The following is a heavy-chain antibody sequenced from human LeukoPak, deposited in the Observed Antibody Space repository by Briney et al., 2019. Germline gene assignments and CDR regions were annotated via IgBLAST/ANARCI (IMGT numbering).Heavy chain of an antibody. D-gene: IGHD5-18*01. J-gene: IGHJ3*02. CDR2: IYYSGST. Sequence: KPSETLSLTCTVSGGSISSYYWSWVRQPPGKGLEWVGYIYYSGSTKYNPSLKSRGTISGDKSKNQFSLKLSSVTAADTAVYYCAREEIRGYSYGYIWGQGTMVTVSS. V-gene: IGHV4-59*01. CDR3: AREEIRGYSYGYI. CDR1: GGSISSYY.